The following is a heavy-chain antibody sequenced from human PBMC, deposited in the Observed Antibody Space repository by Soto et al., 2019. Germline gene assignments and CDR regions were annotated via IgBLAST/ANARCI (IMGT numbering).Heavy chain of an antibody. Sequence: GGSLRLSCAASGVTFSSYAMSWVRQAPGKGLEWVSAISGSGGSTYYADSVKGRFTISRDNSKNTLYLQMNSLRAEDTAVYYCAKRSGYYPQPPNFDYWGQGTLVTVSS. V-gene: IGHV3-23*01. D-gene: IGHD3-22*01. CDR1: GVTFSSYA. CDR3: AKRSGYYPQPPNFDY. J-gene: IGHJ4*02. CDR2: ISGSGGST.